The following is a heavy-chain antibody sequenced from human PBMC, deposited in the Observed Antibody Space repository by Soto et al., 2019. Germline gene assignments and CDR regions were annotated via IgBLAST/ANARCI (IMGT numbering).Heavy chain of an antibody. D-gene: IGHD5-12*01. CDR1: GFSLSSIGMG. Sequence: QITVKESGLTLVKPTETLTLTCTFSGFSLSSIGMGVGWIRQPPGKALEWLTLIYWDDDKRYSPSLSSRLTITKDPSKNQVDLTMTNMDPVDTATYYCARLTRGVYDLDRLWEKFDYWGQGALATVS. J-gene: IGHJ4*02. CDR2: IYWDDDK. V-gene: IGHV2-5*02. CDR3: ARLTRGVYDLDRLWEKFDY.